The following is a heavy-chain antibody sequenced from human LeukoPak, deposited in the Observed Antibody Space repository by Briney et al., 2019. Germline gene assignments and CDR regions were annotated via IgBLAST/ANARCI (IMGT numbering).Heavy chain of an antibody. D-gene: IGHD6-13*01. CDR3: ARDLGYSSTWSF. V-gene: IGHV3-48*03. J-gene: IGHJ4*02. Sequence: PGGPLRLSCVASGFIFSSSEMNWVRQTPGKGLEWICYINQSGDTITYADSVKGRFTISRDNAKNSLFLQMSSLRADDTATYYCARDLGYSSTWSFGGQGSLVIVSS. CDR2: INQSGDTI. CDR1: GFIFSSSE.